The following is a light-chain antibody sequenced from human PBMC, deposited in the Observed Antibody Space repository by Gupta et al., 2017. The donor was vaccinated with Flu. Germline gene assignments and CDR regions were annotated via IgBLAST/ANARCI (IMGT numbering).Light chain of an antibody. J-gene: IGLJ2*01. CDR1: NIRGKS. Sequence: YVLTQPPSASVAPGQAATITCEGINIRGKSVHWYQQKPGQAPVLVIYDDSDRPSGIPERFSGSNFGNTATLTISRVEAGDESDYYCQVWDSITDHRVFGGGTKLTVL. CDR3: QVWDSITDHRV. V-gene: IGLV3-21*02. CDR2: DDS.